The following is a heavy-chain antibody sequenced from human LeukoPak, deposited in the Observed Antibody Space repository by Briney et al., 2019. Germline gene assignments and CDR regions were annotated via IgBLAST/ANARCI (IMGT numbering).Heavy chain of an antibody. CDR2: ISYDGSNK. CDR1: GFTFSNYA. D-gene: IGHD4-17*01. J-gene: IGHJ4*02. Sequence: PGGSLRLSCAASGFTFSNYAMHWVRQAPGKGLEWVAVISYDGSNKYYTDSVKGRFTISRDNSKNTLYLQVNNLSTDDTAVYYCAARRTYGDHTSFDYWGQGTLVTVSS. CDR3: AARRTYGDHTSFDY. V-gene: IGHV3-30-3*01.